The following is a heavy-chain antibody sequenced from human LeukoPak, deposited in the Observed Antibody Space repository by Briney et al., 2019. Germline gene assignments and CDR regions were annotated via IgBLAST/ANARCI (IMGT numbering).Heavy chain of an antibody. Sequence: SETLSLTCAVYGGSFSGYYWSWIRLPPGKGLEWNGEINHSGSTNYNPSLKSRVTISVDTSKDQFSLKLSSVTAADTAVYYCARAEDYYDSSGYLFWGQGTLVTVSS. CDR2: INHSGST. V-gene: IGHV4-34*01. CDR3: ARAEDYYDSSGYLF. J-gene: IGHJ4*02. CDR1: GGSFSGYY. D-gene: IGHD3-22*01.